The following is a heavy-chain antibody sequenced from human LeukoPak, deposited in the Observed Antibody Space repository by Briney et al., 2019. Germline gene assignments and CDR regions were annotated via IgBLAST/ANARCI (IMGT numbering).Heavy chain of an antibody. CDR3: AKDVALIQLWLNPLLDY. J-gene: IGHJ4*02. Sequence: PGASLRLSCAASGLTFSSYAMSWVRQAPGKGLEWVSAISGSGGSTYYADSVKGRFTISRDNSKNTLYLQMNSLRAEDTAVYYCAKDVALIQLWLNPLLDYWGQGTLVTVSS. CDR2: ISGSGGST. V-gene: IGHV3-23*01. D-gene: IGHD5-18*01. CDR1: GLTFSSYA.